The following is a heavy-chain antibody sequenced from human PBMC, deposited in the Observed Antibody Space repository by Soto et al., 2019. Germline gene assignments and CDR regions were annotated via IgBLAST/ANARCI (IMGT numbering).Heavy chain of an antibody. CDR3: ATVLTYYYGSGSSGWFDP. CDR2: FDPEDGET. J-gene: IGHJ5*02. Sequence: ASVKVPCKVSGYTLTELYMHWVRHAPGKGLEWMGGFDPEDGETIYAQKFQGRVTMTEDTSTDTAYMELSSLRSEDTAVYYCATVLTYYYGSGSSGWFDPWGQGTLVTVSS. CDR1: GYTLTELY. V-gene: IGHV1-24*01. D-gene: IGHD3-10*01.